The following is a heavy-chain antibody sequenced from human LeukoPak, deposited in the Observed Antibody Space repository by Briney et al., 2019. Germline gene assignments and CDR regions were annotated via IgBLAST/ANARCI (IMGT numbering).Heavy chain of an antibody. CDR2: ISYDGSNK. CDR3: AKDGRGEYYYGSGSRKHYYYYGMDV. D-gene: IGHD3-10*01. Sequence: GGSLRLSCAASGFTLSSYGMHWVRQAPGKGLEWVAVISYDGSNKYYADSVKGRFTIPRDNSKNTLYLQMNSLRAEDTAVYYCAKDGRGEYYYGSGSRKHYYYYGMDVWGQGTTVTVSS. V-gene: IGHV3-30*18. J-gene: IGHJ6*02. CDR1: GFTLSSYG.